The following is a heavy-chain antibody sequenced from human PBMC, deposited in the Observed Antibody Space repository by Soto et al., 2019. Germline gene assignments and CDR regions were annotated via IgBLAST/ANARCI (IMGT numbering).Heavy chain of an antibody. CDR2: IYPGDSDT. J-gene: IGHJ3*02. V-gene: IGHV5-51*01. Sequence: GESLKVACKGSGYSFTSYWIGWVRQMPGKGLEWMGIIYPGDSDTRYSPSFPGQVTISADKSISTAYLQWSSLKASDTAMYYCARPQSEYSVYDAFDIWGQGTMVTVSS. CDR3: ARPQSEYSVYDAFDI. CDR1: GYSFTSYW. D-gene: IGHD5-12*01.